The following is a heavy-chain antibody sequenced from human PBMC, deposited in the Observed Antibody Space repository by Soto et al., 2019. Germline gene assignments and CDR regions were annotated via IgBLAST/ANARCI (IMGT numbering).Heavy chain of an antibody. CDR3: VTGSRGLQSSPPRLDS. CDR1: GLTFSGYG. D-gene: IGHD4-4*01. J-gene: IGHJ4*02. Sequence: EVQLLESGGGLVQPGGSLRLSCAASGLTFSGYGMSWVRQAPGTGLEWVSAISGSGSTTYYADSVKGRFTISRDDSKNILFLQMNSLRAEDTAVYYCVTGSRGLQSSPPRLDSWGQGTLVTVSS. V-gene: IGHV3-23*01. CDR2: ISGSGSTT.